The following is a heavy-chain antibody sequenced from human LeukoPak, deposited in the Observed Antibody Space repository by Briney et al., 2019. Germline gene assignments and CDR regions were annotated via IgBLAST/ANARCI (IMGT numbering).Heavy chain of an antibody. V-gene: IGHV3-23*01. CDR3: AKGPEAYVRGSYRDY. CDR1: GFTFSSYA. Sequence: PGGSLRLSCAASGFTFSSYAMSWVRQAPGKGLEWVSAISGSGGSTYYADSVKGRFTISRDNSKNTLYLQMNSLRAEDTAVYYCAKGPEAYVRGSYRDYWGQGTLVTVSS. D-gene: IGHD3-16*02. CDR2: ISGSGGST. J-gene: IGHJ4*02.